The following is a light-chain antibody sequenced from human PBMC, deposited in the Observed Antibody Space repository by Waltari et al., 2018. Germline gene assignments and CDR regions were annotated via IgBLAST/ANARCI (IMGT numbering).Light chain of an antibody. CDR1: QSLVYRDGNTY. Sequence: DVVMTQSPLSLPVTLGQPASISCRSSQSLVYRDGNTYLNWFHQRPGQSPRRLIYKVSNRDSGVPDRFSGSGSCTDFTLKISSVEAEDVGVYYCMQGTYWPRTFGQGTKVEIK. V-gene: IGKV2-30*01. J-gene: IGKJ1*01. CDR2: KVS. CDR3: MQGTYWPRT.